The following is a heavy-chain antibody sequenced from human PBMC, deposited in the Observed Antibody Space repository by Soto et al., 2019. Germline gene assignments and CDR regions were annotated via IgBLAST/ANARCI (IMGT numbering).Heavy chain of an antibody. D-gene: IGHD3-10*01. CDR3: ARVLRGVVNWFDP. Sequence: QVQLVQSGAEVKKPGASMKVSCKTSGDTFTNFGLSWVRQAPGQGLEWMGWIATYNSNKNYAQKFQGRLTLTTDTSTSTGYMELKSLEYDDTAVYYCARVLRGVVNWFDPWGQGTLVTVSS. J-gene: IGHJ5*02. CDR2: IATYNSNK. CDR1: GDTFTNFG. V-gene: IGHV1-18*01.